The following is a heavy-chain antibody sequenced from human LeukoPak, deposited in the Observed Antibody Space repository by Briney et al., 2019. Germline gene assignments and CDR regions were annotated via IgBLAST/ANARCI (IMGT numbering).Heavy chain of an antibody. CDR1: GGTFSSYA. J-gene: IGHJ5*02. V-gene: IGHV1-69*13. D-gene: IGHD2-2*01. CDR3: ARDSDIVVVPAANWFDP. CDR2: IIPIFGTA. Sequence: ASVKVSCKASGGTFSSYAISWVRQAPGQGLEWMGGIIPIFGTANYAQKFQGRVTITADESTSTAHMELSSLRSEDTAVYYCARDSDIVVVPAANWFDPWGQGTLVTVSS.